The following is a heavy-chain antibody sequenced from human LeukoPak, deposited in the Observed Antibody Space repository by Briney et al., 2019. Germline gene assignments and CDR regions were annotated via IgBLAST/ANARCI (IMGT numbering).Heavy chain of an antibody. CDR2: IWYDGSKK. V-gene: IGHV3-33*01. D-gene: IGHD2-21*02. J-gene: IGHJ4*02. Sequence: SGGSLRLSCAASGFTFSSYGMHWVRQAPGKGLEWVAVIWYDGSKKYYADSAKGRFTISRDNSKNTVYLQMNSLRAEDTAVYYCARVSPEIVVVTGTGAPDYWGQGTLVTVSS. CDR1: GFTFSSYG. CDR3: ARVSPEIVVVTGTGAPDY.